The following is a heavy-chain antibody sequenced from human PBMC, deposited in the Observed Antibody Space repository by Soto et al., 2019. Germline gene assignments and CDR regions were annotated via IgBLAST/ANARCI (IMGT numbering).Heavy chain of an antibody. CDR1: GFTFDRCV. D-gene: IGHD6-13*01. V-gene: IGHV3-23*04. Sequence: DVQLVESGGDLVQPGGSLSLSCAASGFTFDRCVMSWVRQAPGKGLEWLSLISGSGRYTDYADSVKGRFTISRDNSKNTLYLQMNSLRVEDTAVYYVAKDPPSERMQPDYGMDVWGQGTTVTVSS. CDR2: ISGSGRYT. J-gene: IGHJ6*02. CDR3: AKDPPSERMQPDYGMDV.